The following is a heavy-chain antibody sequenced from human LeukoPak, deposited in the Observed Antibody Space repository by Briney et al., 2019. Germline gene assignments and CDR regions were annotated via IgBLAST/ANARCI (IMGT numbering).Heavy chain of an antibody. CDR2: ISSSGHSI. D-gene: IGHD2-8*01. V-gene: IGHV3-48*03. Sequence: VGSLRLSCISAFDFSNFEMNWARQARGKGLDWISYISSSGHSIYYADSVKGRFAISRDNTKNSLYMQMNRLRVGDRGVYYCARGRAMVSDWGQGTLVTVSS. CDR3: ARGRAMVSD. CDR1: AFDFSNFE. J-gene: IGHJ4*02.